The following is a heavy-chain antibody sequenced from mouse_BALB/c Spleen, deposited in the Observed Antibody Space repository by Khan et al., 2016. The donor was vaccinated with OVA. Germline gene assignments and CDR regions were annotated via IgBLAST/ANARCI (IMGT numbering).Heavy chain of an antibody. CDR3: ARSTYRYAFVY. D-gene: IGHD2-14*01. V-gene: IGHV3-8*02. J-gene: IGHJ3*01. CDR1: GDSITSGY. CDR2: IIYTGYT. Sequence: EVELVESGPSLVQPSQTLSLTCSVTGDSITSGYWNWIRKFPGNKLEYMGYIIYTGYTYYNPSLQSRISITRHTSKNQYYLQLNSVSDEDTATYYCARSTYRYAFVYWGQGTLVTVSA.